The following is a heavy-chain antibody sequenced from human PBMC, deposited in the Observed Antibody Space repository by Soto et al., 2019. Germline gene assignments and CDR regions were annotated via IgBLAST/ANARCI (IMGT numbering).Heavy chain of an antibody. V-gene: IGHV4-34*01. D-gene: IGHD6-6*01. CDR3: ARINVAARPRDY. CDR2: INHSGST. CDR1: GGSFSGYY. J-gene: IGHJ4*02. Sequence: SETLSLTCAVYGGSFSGYYWSWIRQPPGKGLEWIGEINHSGSTNYNPSLKSRVTISVDTSKNQFSLKLSSVTAADTAVYYCARINVAARPRDYWGQGTLVTVSS.